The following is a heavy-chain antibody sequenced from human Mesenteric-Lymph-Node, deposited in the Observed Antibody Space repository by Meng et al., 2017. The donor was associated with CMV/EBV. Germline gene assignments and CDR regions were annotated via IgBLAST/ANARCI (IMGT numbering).Heavy chain of an antibody. Sequence: CKASGGNFSSYAISWVRQAPGQGLEWMGRIIPILGIANYAQKFQGRVTITADKSTGTAYMELSSLRSEDTAVYYCARGMPAAPFDPWGQGTLVTVSS. J-gene: IGHJ5*02. CDR2: IIPILGIA. V-gene: IGHV1-69*04. CDR3: ARGMPAAPFDP. D-gene: IGHD2-2*01. CDR1: GGNFSSYA.